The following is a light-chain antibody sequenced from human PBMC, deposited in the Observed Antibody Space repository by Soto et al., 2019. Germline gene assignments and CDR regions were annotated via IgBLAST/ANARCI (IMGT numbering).Light chain of an antibody. CDR1: QSVSSN. J-gene: IGKJ5*01. Sequence: ESALTQSPGTQSLSPGERASFSCRASQSVSSNLAWYQQKPGQAPRLLIYGASTRATGIPARFSGSGSGTEFTLTISSLQSEDFAVYYCQQYNNWPPITYVQGTRLEI. CDR3: QQYNNWPPIT. CDR2: GAS. V-gene: IGKV3-15*01.